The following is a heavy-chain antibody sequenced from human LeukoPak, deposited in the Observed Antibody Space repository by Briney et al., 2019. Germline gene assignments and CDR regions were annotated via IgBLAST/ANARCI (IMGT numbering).Heavy chain of an antibody. CDR1: GFTFSNYE. J-gene: IGHJ4*02. CDR3: ARVGYSYGLDYFDY. CDR2: ISGGASTI. Sequence: PGGSLRLSCAASGFTFSNYEMNWVRQAPGKGLEWVSYISGGASTIYYADSVMGRFTISRDNAKNSLYLQMNSLRAEDTAVYYCARVGYSYGLDYFDYWGQGNLVTVSS. D-gene: IGHD5-18*01. V-gene: IGHV3-48*03.